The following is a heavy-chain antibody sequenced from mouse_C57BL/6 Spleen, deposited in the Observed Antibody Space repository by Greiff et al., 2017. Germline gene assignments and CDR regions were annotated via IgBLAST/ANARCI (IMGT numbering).Heavy chain of an antibody. CDR2: IHPNSGST. Sequence: QVQLQQPGAELVKPGASVKLSCKASGYTFTSYWMHWVKQRPGQGLEWIGMIHPNSGSTNYNEKFKSKATLTVDKSSSTAYMQLSSLTSEDSAVYYCARSGYSPTGAWFAYWGQGTLVTVSA. J-gene: IGHJ3*01. V-gene: IGHV1-64*01. D-gene: IGHD2-10*01. CDR3: ARSGYSPTGAWFAY. CDR1: GYTFTSYW.